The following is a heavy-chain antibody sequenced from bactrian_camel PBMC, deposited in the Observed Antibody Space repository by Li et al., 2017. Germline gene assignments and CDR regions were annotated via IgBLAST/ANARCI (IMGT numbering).Heavy chain of an antibody. D-gene: IGHD2*01. CDR1: GFSFRSFY. CDR3: AADRSASPCSGVFQAYRDLEV. J-gene: IGHJ2*01. CDR2: VNSCGGST. Sequence: VQLVESGGGLVQPGGSLRLSCSASGFSFRSFYIAWVRQAPGKGLEWVSAVNSCGGSTYYADSVKGRFTISRDNAKNTLYLQMNSLKPEDTAMYYCAADRSASPCSGVFQAYRDLEVWGQGTQVTVS. V-gene: IGHV3S40*01.